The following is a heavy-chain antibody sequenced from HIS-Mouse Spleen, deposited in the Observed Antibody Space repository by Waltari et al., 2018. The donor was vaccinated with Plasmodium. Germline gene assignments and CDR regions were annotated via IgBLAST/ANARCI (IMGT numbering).Heavy chain of an antibody. Sequence: QVQLVESGGGVVQPGRCLRLSCSAPGFPFSSFAMHWVRQAPGKGLEWVAGISYDGSNKYYADSVKGRFTISRDNSKNTLYLQMNSLRAEDTAVYYCAKFPSRDAFDIWGQGTMVTVSS. J-gene: IGHJ3*02. V-gene: IGHV3-30*18. CDR1: GFPFSSFA. CDR2: ISYDGSNK. CDR3: AKFPSRDAFDI.